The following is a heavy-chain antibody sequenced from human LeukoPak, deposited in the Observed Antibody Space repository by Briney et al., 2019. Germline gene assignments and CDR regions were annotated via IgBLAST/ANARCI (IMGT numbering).Heavy chain of an antibody. CDR3: ARGHTAMGYSYYYMDV. Sequence: GGSLRLSCAASGFTFSSHSMNWVRQAPGKGLEWVSYISSSSSTIYYADSVKGRFTISRDNAKNSLSLQMNSLRAEDTAVYYCARGHTAMGYSYYYMDVWGKGTTVTVSS. CDR2: ISSSSSTI. V-gene: IGHV3-48*04. D-gene: IGHD5-18*01. J-gene: IGHJ6*03. CDR1: GFTFSSHS.